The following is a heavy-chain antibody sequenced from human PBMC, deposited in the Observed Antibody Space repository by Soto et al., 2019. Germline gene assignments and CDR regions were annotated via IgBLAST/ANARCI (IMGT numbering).Heavy chain of an antibody. D-gene: IGHD2-2*01. Sequence: QLFLKESGPGLVKPSETLSLTCTVSGGSVSSRTLFWGWIRQPPGQGLEFIASIYHSGNTYYSPSLKSRVITSVDTSKNQFSLRLDSVTAADTALYFCSGGGGEPATMGLRYWGQGILVTVSS. CDR1: GGSVSSRTLF. V-gene: IGHV4-39*01. CDR2: IYHSGNT. J-gene: IGHJ4*02. CDR3: SGGGGEPATMGLRY.